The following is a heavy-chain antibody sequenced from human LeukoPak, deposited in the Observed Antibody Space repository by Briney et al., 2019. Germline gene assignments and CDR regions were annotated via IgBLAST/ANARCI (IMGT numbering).Heavy chain of an antibody. CDR2: IKQDGSEK. J-gene: IGHJ4*02. V-gene: IGHV3-7*01. CDR3: ARDISGSGSYHY. Sequence: GGSLRLSCAASGFTFSSYWLSWVRQAPGKGLEWVANIKQDGSEKYYVDSVKGRFTISRDTAKNSLFLQMNSLGAEDTAVYYCARDISGSGSYHYWGEGTLVTVSS. D-gene: IGHD3-10*01. CDR1: GFTFSSYW.